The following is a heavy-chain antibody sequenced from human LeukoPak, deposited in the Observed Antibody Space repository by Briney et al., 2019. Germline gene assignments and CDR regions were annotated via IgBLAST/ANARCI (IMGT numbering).Heavy chain of an antibody. CDR1: GFTVSSNY. Sequence: PGGSLRLSCAASGFTVSSNYMSWVRQAPGKGLEWVSLIYSGGSMYYADSVKGRFTISRDNSKNTLYLQMNSLSADDTAVYYCARGRFSSGWHFDYWGQGTLVSVSS. V-gene: IGHV3-53*01. J-gene: IGHJ4*02. D-gene: IGHD6-19*01. CDR2: IYSGGSM. CDR3: ARGRFSSGWHFDY.